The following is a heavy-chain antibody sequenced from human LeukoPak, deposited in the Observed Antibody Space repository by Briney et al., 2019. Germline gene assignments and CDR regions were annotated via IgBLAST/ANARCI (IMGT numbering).Heavy chain of an antibody. J-gene: IGHJ4*02. Sequence: ASVKVSCKASGGTFSSYAISWVRRAPGQGLEWMGRIIPILGIANYAQKFQGRVTITADKSTSTAYMELSSLRSEDTAVYYCARDHIAAAGTFGYWGQGTLVTVSS. D-gene: IGHD6-13*01. CDR3: ARDHIAAAGTFGY. CDR2: IIPILGIA. CDR1: GGTFSSYA. V-gene: IGHV1-69*04.